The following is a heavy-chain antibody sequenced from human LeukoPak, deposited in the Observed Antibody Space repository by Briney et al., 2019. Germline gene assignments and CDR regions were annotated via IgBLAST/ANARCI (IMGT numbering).Heavy chain of an antibody. V-gene: IGHV1-2*02. CDR3: ARVGYSGYNGMDV. D-gene: IGHD5-12*01. CDR1: GYTFTGYY. Sequence: ASVKVSCKASGYTFTGYYMHWVRQAPGQGLEWMGWINPNSGGTNYAQKFQGRVTMTRDTSISTAYMKLSRLRSDDTAVYYCARVGYSGYNGMDVWGQGTTVTVSS. J-gene: IGHJ6*02. CDR2: INPNSGGT.